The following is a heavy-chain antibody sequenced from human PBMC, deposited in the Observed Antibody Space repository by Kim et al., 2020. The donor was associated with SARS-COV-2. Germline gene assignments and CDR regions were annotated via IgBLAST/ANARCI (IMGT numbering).Heavy chain of an antibody. J-gene: IGHJ1*01. CDR1: GGSISSGGYY. CDR2: IYYSGST. CDR3: ASQPVTYYDILTGVSKGFQH. Sequence: SETLSLTCTVSGGSISSGGYYWSWIRQHPGKGLEWIGYIYYSGSTYYNPSLKSRVTISVDTSKNQFSLKLSSVTAADTAVYYCASQPVTYYDILTGVSKGFQHWGQGTLVTVSS. V-gene: IGHV4-31*03. D-gene: IGHD3-9*01.